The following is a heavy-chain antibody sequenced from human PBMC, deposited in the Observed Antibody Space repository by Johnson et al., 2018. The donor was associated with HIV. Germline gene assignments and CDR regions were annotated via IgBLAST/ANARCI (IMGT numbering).Heavy chain of an antibody. CDR3: ANSLLLDAFNI. CDR2: TSYDGLNK. V-gene: IGHV3-30*04. D-gene: IGHD2-15*01. Sequence: QVQLVESGGGVVQPGRSLRLSCAASGFTFSSYAMHWVRQAPGKGLEWVAVTSYDGLNKYYADSVKGRFTIPRDNSKTTLYLQMNSLRDEDTAVYYCANSLLLDAFNIWGQGTMVSVSS. J-gene: IGHJ3*02. CDR1: GFTFSSYA.